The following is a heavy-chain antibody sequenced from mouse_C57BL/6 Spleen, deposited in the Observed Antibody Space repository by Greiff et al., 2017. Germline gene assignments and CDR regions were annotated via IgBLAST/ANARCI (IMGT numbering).Heavy chain of an antibody. CDR2: ISDGGSYT. Sequence: EVMLVESGGGLVKPGGSLKLSCAASGFTFSSYAMSWVRQTPEKRLEWVATISDGGSYTYYPDNVKGRFTISRDNAKNNLYLQMSHLKSDDTAMYYCARDRATVVATRAMDYWGQGTSVTVSS. D-gene: IGHD1-1*01. V-gene: IGHV5-4*01. CDR1: GFTFSSYA. J-gene: IGHJ4*01. CDR3: ARDRATVVATRAMDY.